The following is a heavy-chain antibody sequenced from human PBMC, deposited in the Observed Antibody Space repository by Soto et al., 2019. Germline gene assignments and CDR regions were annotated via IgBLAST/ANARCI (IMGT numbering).Heavy chain of an antibody. J-gene: IGHJ4*02. CDR1: GGSISSGGYY. CDR2: TYYSGTT. CDR3: ASRDVDTTMVGRDY. V-gene: IGHV4-31*03. D-gene: IGHD5-18*01. Sequence: QVQLQESGPGLVKPSQTLSLTCTDSGGSISSGGYYWYWIRQHSGKGLEWIGFTYYSGTTYYNPSLKSRVTISVDTSKNQFSLKLRSVTAADTAVYYCASRDVDTTMVGRDYWGQGTLVTVSS.